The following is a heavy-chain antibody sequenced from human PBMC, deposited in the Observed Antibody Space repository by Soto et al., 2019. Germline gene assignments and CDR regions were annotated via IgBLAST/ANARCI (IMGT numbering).Heavy chain of an antibody. CDR3: ARARVRGVPYYFDY. CDR2: IYYSGST. CDR1: GGSISSYY. Sequence: SSETLSLTCTVSGGSISSYYWSWIRQPPGKGLEWIGYIYYSGSTNYNPSLKSRVTISVDTSKNQFSLKLSSVTAADTAVYYCARARVRGVPYYFDYWGQGTLVTVSS. D-gene: IGHD3-10*01. J-gene: IGHJ4*02. V-gene: IGHV4-59*01.